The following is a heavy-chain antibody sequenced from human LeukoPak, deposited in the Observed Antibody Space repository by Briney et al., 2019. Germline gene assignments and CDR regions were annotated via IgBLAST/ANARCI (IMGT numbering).Heavy chain of an antibody. CDR3: TRGNYSQSGPYNWFVP. Sequence: GGSLRLSCAASGFSITTYWMHWVRQAPGKGLGWVSRTNGDGSSTTYADSVRGRFTISRDNDKNTLYLHMNSLRAEDTAVYYCTRGNYSQSGPYNWFVPWGQGTLVTDSS. D-gene: IGHD3-10*01. CDR2: TNGDGSST. V-gene: IGHV3-74*01. J-gene: IGHJ5*02. CDR1: GFSITTYW.